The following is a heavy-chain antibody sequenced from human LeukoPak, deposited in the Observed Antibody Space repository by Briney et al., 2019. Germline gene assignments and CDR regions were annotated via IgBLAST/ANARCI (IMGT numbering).Heavy chain of an antibody. CDR3: ARASEGHIVGATTEGDY. J-gene: IGHJ4*02. D-gene: IGHD1-26*01. CDR1: GYTFTNYG. CDR2: ISPYNGDT. Sequence: ASVKVSCKASGYTFTNYGITWVRQAPGRGLEWVGWISPYNGDTNFARKLQGRVTLTTDTSTSTAYMELRSLRSDDTAVYYCARASEGHIVGATTEGDYWGQGTLVTVSS. V-gene: IGHV1-18*01.